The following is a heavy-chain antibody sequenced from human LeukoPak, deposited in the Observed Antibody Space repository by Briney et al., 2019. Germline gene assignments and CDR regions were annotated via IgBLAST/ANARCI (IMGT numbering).Heavy chain of an antibody. CDR2: ISYDGSNK. Sequence: PGRSLRLSCAASGFTFSSYAMPWVRQAPGKGLEWVAVISYDGSNKYYADCVKGRFTISRDNSKNTLYLQMNSLRAEDTAVYYCARDRAYCSGGSCYGSVTLDYWGQGTLVTVSS. J-gene: IGHJ4*02. V-gene: IGHV3-30*04. CDR3: ARDRAYCSGGSCYGSVTLDY. D-gene: IGHD2-15*01. CDR1: GFTFSSYA.